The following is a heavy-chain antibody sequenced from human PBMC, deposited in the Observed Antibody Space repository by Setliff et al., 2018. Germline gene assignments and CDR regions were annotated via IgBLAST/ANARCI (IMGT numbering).Heavy chain of an antibody. D-gene: IGHD1-26*01. Sequence: GGSLRLSCAASGFTFSSSAMAWVRQAPGKGLEWVGRIRSKANSYATAYTASVKDRFTISRDDSKNTAYLQMNSLKAEDTAVYYCCSGSYLFVYWGQGSLVTVSS. CDR2: IRSKANSYAT. CDR1: GFTFSSSA. CDR3: CSGSYLFVY. J-gene: IGHJ4*02. V-gene: IGHV3-73*01.